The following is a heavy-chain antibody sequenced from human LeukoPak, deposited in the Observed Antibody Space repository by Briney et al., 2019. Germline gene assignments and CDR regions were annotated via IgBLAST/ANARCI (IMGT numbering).Heavy chain of an antibody. J-gene: IGHJ6*03. V-gene: IGHV3-9*01. CDR2: ISWNSGNI. CDR1: GFTFDDYA. CDR3: SKDAYGGATFFYYMDV. Sequence: GRSLRLSCAGSGFTFDDYAMHWVRQTPGKGLEWVSGISWNSGNIAYADFVGGRFTISRDNAKNSLSLQMNSLSDEDTAVYYCSKDAYGGATFFYYMDVWGKGTTVTVSS. D-gene: IGHD2/OR15-2a*01.